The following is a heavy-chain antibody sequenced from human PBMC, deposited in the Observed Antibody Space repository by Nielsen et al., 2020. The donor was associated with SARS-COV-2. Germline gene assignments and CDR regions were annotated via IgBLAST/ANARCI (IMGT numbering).Heavy chain of an antibody. CDR3: AAMVRGVIDAFDI. J-gene: IGHJ3*02. CDR2: IIPIFGTA. Sequence: SVKVSCKASGYTFTNYGISWVRQAPGQGLEWMGGIIPIFGTANYAQKFQGRVTITADESTSTAYMELSSLRSEDTAVYYCAAMVRGVIDAFDIWGQGTMVTVSS. CDR1: GYTFTNYG. V-gene: IGHV1-69*13. D-gene: IGHD3-10*01.